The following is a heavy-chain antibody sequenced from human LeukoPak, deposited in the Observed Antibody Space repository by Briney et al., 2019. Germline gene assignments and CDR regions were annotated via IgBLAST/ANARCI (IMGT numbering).Heavy chain of an antibody. Sequence: SETLSLTCTVSGGSNSSSSYYWCWIRQPPGKGLEWIGSIYYSGSTYYNPSLKSRVTISVDTSKNQFSLKLSSVTATDTAVYYCARGIFGVVINDYWGQGTLVTVSS. V-gene: IGHV4-39*01. CDR2: IYYSGST. J-gene: IGHJ4*02. D-gene: IGHD3-3*01. CDR1: GGSNSSSSYY. CDR3: ARGIFGVVINDY.